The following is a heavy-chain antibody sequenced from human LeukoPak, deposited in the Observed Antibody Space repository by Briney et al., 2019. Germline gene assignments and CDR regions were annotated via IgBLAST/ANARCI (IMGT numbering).Heavy chain of an antibody. V-gene: IGHV4-4*07. J-gene: IGHJ3*02. Sequence: SETLSLTCTVPGGSISSYYWSWIRQPAGKGLEWIGRIYTSGSTNYNPPLKSRVTMSVDTSKNHFSLKLSSVTAADTAVYYCAVNYGDDAFDIWGQGTMVTVSS. CDR3: AVNYGDDAFDI. CDR1: GGSISSYY. CDR2: IYTSGST. D-gene: IGHD4-17*01.